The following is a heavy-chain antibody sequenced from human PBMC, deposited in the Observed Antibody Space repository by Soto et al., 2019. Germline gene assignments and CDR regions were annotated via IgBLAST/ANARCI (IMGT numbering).Heavy chain of an antibody. Sequence: GGSLRLSCAASGFTFSSYAMSWVRQAPGKGLEWVSAISGSGGSTYYADSVKGRFTISRDNSKNTLYLQMNSLRAEDTAVYYCAKDLYAMIVVVMRGGAAAFDIWGQGTMVTVSS. V-gene: IGHV3-23*01. CDR1: GFTFSSYA. CDR2: ISGSGGST. D-gene: IGHD3-22*01. CDR3: AKDLYAMIVVVMRGGAAAFDI. J-gene: IGHJ3*02.